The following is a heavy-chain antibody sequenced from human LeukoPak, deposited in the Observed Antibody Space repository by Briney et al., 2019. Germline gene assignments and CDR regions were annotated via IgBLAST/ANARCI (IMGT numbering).Heavy chain of an antibody. D-gene: IGHD3-22*01. J-gene: IGHJ4*02. V-gene: IGHV4-59*01. CDR3: ASFPYYFDSSDYYGDY. Sequence: PSETLSLTCTVSGGSISSYYWSWIRQPPGKGLEWIGYIYYSGSTNYNPSLKSRVAISVDTSENQFSLKLSSVTAADTAVYYCASFPYYFDSSDYYGDYWGQGTLVTVSS. CDR1: GGSISSYY. CDR2: IYYSGST.